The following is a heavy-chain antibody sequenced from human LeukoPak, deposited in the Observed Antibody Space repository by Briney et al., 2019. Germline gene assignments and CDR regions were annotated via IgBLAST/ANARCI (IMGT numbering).Heavy chain of an antibody. CDR3: VKDIDYVLSPHTDH. D-gene: IGHD3-16*01. V-gene: IGHV3-30*02. CDR2: IRYDGSNK. J-gene: IGHJ4*02. Sequence: GGSLRLSRVASGFTFSTFGMHWVRQAPGMGLEWVALIRYDGSNKYYADSVKGRFTISRDNSKNTLYLQMNTLRAEDTAVYYCVKDIDYVLSPHTDHWGQGTLVTVSS. CDR1: GFTFSTFG.